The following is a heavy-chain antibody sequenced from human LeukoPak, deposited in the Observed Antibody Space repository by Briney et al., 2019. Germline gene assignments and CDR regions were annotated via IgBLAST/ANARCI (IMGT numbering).Heavy chain of an antibody. CDR1: GFPFGDYA. V-gene: IGHV3-49*04. J-gene: IGHJ4*02. CDR2: IRSKAYGGTT. D-gene: IGHD1-26*01. Sequence: GSLRLSCIASGFPFGDYAMSWVRQAPGKGLEWVGFIRSKAYGGTTEYAASVKGRFTISRDDSKSIAYLQMNSLKTEDTAVYYCTRRVGATNFDYWGQGTLVTVSS. CDR3: TRRVGATNFDY.